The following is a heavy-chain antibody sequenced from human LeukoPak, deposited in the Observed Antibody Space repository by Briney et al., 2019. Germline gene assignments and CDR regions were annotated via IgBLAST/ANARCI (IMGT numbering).Heavy chain of an antibody. CDR1: GGSISSSSYY. D-gene: IGHD3-22*01. CDR3: ARDRGYYDSSGYYIGKKIDY. J-gene: IGHJ4*02. Sequence: PSETLSLTCTVSGGSISSSSYYWGWIRQPPGKGLEWIGSIYYSGSTYYNPSLKSRVTISVDTSKNQFSLKLSSVTAADTAVYYCARDRGYYDSSGYYIGKKIDYWGQGTLVTVSS. CDR2: IYYSGST. V-gene: IGHV4-39*07.